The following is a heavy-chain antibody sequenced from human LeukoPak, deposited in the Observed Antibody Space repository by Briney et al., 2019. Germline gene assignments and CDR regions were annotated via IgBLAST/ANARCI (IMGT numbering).Heavy chain of an antibody. Sequence: KPSETLSLTCAVSEMSFSADYWNWIRQSPGKGLEWIWEINYAVSSKYTPSLEGRGTILIDTSKNQFSLELTSVTAGDPGVYYCARGFPPGSGSRGSHAFDVWGQGKIVTVSS. V-gene: IGHV4-34*01. CDR1: EMSFSADY. D-gene: IGHD6-19*01. CDR3: ARGFPPGSGSRGSHAFDV. J-gene: IGHJ3*01. CDR2: INYAVSS.